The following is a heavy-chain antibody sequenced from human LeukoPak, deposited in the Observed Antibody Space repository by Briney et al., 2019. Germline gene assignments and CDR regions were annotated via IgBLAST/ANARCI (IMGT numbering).Heavy chain of an antibody. D-gene: IGHD2-2*01. V-gene: IGHV1-18*01. CDR1: GYTFTSYG. CDR3: ARDWKDIVVVPAAILDYYYYGMDV. J-gene: IGHJ6*02. CDR2: ISAYNGNT. Sequence: ASAKVSCKASGYTFTSYGISWVRQAPGQGLEWMGWISAYNGNTNYAQKLQGRVTMTTDTSTSTAYMELRSLRSDDTAVYYCARDWKDIVVVPAAILDYYYYGMDVWGQGTTVTVSS.